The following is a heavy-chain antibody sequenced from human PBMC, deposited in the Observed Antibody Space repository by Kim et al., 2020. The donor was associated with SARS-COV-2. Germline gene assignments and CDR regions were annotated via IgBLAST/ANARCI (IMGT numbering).Heavy chain of an antibody. D-gene: IGHD1-26*01. CDR2: INHSGST. CDR3: ARGFRGIVGATEVLYFDY. J-gene: IGHJ4*01. CDR1: GGSFSGYY. V-gene: IGHV4-34*01. Sequence: SETLSLTCAVYGGSFSGYYWSWIRQPPGKGLEWIGEINHSGSTNYNPSLKSRVTISVDTSKNQFSLKLSSVTAADTAVYYCARGFRGIVGATEVLYFDY.